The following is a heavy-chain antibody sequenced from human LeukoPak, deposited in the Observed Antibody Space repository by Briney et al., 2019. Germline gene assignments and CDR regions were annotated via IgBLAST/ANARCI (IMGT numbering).Heavy chain of an antibody. J-gene: IGHJ4*02. V-gene: IGHV3-23*01. CDR3: AKDGGSQCYSHLDS. D-gene: IGHD2-15*01. Sequence: GGSLRLSCAASGFTFSSYAMSWVRQAPGKGLEWVSGTSGSGGSTYYAGSVKGRFTISRDNSKNTLYLQMNSLRVEDTAVYYCAKDGGSQCYSHLDSWGQGTLVTVSS. CDR2: TSGSGGST. CDR1: GFTFSSYA.